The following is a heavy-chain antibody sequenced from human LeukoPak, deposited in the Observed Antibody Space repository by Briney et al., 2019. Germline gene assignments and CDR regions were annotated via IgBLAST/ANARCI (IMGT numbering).Heavy chain of an antibody. Sequence: GGSLRLSCAASGFTFSIHAMTWVRQAPGKGLEWVSTIDRSGERTHYADSVKGRFTISRDNSRNTLYPQMNSLRAEDTAIYYCTKDVQNDVGATDCWGQGTLVTVSS. J-gene: IGHJ4*02. V-gene: IGHV3-23*01. D-gene: IGHD1-26*01. CDR3: TKDVQNDVGATDC. CDR1: GFTFSIHA. CDR2: IDRSGERT.